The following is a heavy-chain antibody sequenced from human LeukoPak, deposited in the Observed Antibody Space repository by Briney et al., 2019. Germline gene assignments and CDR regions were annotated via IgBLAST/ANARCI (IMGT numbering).Heavy chain of an antibody. D-gene: IGHD3-9*01. CDR3: ARLGQNYDILTGYYNGYYFDY. V-gene: IGHV4-59*01. CDR1: GGSISSYY. Sequence: SETLSLTCTVSGGSISSYYWSWIRQPPGKGLEWIGYIYYSGSTNYNPSLKSQVTISVDTSKNQFSLKLSSVTAADTAVYYCARLGQNYDILTGYYNGYYFDYWGQGTLVTVSS. CDR2: IYYSGST. J-gene: IGHJ4*02.